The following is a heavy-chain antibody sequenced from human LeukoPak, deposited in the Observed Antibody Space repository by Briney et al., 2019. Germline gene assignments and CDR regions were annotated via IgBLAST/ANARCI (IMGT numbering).Heavy chain of an antibody. Sequence: ASVKVSCKPSGYTFTSYGISWVRQAPGQGLEWMGWISANNGNTNYAQKLQGRVTMTTDTSTSAAYMELRSLRSDDTAVYYCAREHSSGRPDYWGQGTLVTVSS. J-gene: IGHJ4*02. D-gene: IGHD6-19*01. CDR3: AREHSSGRPDY. CDR2: ISANNGNT. V-gene: IGHV1-18*01. CDR1: GYTFTSYG.